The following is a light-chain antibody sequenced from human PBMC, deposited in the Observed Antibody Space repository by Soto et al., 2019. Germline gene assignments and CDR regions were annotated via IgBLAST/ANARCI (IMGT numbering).Light chain of an antibody. V-gene: IGKV3-20*01. Sequence: EIVLTQSPVTLSLSPGERATLSCRASQSVSSYLAWYQQKPGQAPRLLIYGASSRATGIPDRFSGSGSGTDFTLTIRRLEPEDFAVYYCQQYGSSYPWTFGQGTKVDIK. J-gene: IGKJ1*01. CDR1: QSVSSY. CDR2: GAS. CDR3: QQYGSSYPWT.